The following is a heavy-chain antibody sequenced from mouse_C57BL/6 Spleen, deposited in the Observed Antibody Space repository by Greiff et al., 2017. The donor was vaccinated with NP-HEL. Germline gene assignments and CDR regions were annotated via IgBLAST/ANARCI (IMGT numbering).Heavy chain of an antibody. J-gene: IGHJ4*01. CDR3: ARGEIYYDYDGGAMDY. D-gene: IGHD2-4*01. CDR1: GYTFTDYY. Sequence: EVQLQQSGPELVKPGASVKISCKASGYTFTDYYMNWVKQSHGKSLEWIGDINPNNGGTSYNQKFKGKATLTVDKSSSTAYMELRSLTSEDSAVYYCARGEIYYDYDGGAMDYWSQGTSVTVSS. CDR2: INPNNGGT. V-gene: IGHV1-26*01.